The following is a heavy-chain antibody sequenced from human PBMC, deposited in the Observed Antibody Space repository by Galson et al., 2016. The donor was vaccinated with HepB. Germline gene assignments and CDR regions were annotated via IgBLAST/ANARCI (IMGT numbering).Heavy chain of an antibody. CDR1: GFTFSSYN. CDR3: ARGIYDSTGYYADY. D-gene: IGHD3-22*01. CDR2: ISRSGTYI. V-gene: IGHV3-21*01. J-gene: IGHJ4*02. Sequence: SLRLSCAASGFTFSSYNMNWVRQAPGKGLEWVSSISRSGTYIYYGDSLKGRFTISRDDAKNSPYLQMHSLRAEDTAVYYCARGIYDSTGYYADYWGQGTLVTVSS.